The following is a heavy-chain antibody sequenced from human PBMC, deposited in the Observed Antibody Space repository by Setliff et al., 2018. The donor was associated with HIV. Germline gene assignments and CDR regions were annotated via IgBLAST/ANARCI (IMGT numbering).Heavy chain of an antibody. J-gene: IGHJ6*02. CDR2: IYHTGST. V-gene: IGHV4-38-2*02. Sequence: PSETLSLTCVVSGYSISSGNYWGWIRQPPGKGLEWIGNIYHTGSTNCNPSLKSRVTMSVDTSRNHFSLKLTSVTAADTAVYYCAREDYYYYGMDVWGQGTTVTVSS. CDR3: AREDYYYYGMDV. CDR1: GYSISSGNY.